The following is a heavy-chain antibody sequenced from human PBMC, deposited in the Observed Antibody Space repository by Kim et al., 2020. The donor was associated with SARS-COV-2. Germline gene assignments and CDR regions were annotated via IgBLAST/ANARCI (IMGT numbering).Heavy chain of an antibody. CDR2: ISSSSSYI. D-gene: IGHD3-9*01. J-gene: IGHJ4*02. V-gene: IGHV3-21*01. Sequence: GGSLRLSCAASGFTFSSYSMNWVRQAPGKGLEWVSSISSSSSYIYYADSVKGRFTISRDNAKNSLYLQMNSLRAEDTAVYYCARFIGSGYYDILTGYDYWGQGTLVTVSS. CDR1: GFTFSSYS. CDR3: ARFIGSGYYDILTGYDY.